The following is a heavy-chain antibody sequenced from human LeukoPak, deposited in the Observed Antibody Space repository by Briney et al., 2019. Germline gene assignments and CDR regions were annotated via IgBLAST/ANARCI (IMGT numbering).Heavy chain of an antibody. Sequence: PGGSLRLSCAASGFIFSSYWLHWVRQAPGKGLVWVSRINSDGSSTSYADSVKGRFTISRDNAKNTLYLQMNSLRAEDTAVYYSARRGAASGAFEIWGQGTMVTVSS. CDR3: ARRGAASGAFEI. J-gene: IGHJ3*02. V-gene: IGHV3-74*01. CDR1: GFIFSSYW. CDR2: INSDGSST. D-gene: IGHD6-19*01.